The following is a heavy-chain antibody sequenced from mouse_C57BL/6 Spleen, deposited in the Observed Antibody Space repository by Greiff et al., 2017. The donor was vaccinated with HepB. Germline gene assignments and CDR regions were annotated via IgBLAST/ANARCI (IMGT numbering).Heavy chain of an antibody. D-gene: IGHD3-2*02. CDR2: IYPGDGDT. CDR1: GYAFSSYW. CDR3: ARWRAQATFDY. Sequence: QVQLQQSGAELVKPGASVKISCKASGYAFSSYWMNWVKQRPGKGLEWIGQIYPGDGDTNYNGKFKGKATLTADKSSSTAYMQLSSLTSEDSAVYFCARWRAQATFDYWGQGTTLTVSS. J-gene: IGHJ2*01. V-gene: IGHV1-80*01.